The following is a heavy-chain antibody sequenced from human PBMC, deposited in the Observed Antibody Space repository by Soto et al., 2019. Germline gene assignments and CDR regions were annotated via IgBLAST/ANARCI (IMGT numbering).Heavy chain of an antibody. D-gene: IGHD3-10*01. Sequence: ASVKVSCKASGGTFSSYAISWVRQAPGQGLEWMGGVIPIFGTANYAQKFQGRVTITADESTSTAYMELSSLRSEDTAVYYCARASNPYYYGSGSYYSHYYYYGMDVWGQGTTVTVSS. V-gene: IGHV1-69*13. CDR1: GGTFSSYA. CDR2: VIPIFGTA. J-gene: IGHJ6*02. CDR3: ARASNPYYYGSGSYYSHYYYYGMDV.